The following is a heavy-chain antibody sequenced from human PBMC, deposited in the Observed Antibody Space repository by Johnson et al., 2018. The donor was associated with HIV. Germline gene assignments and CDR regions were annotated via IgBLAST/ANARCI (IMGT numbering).Heavy chain of an antibody. CDR1: GLSFSNFG. Sequence: VESGGGVVQPGKSLTLSCVGSGLSFSNFGIHWVRQAPGKGPEWVAVISFDGNLKKYADSVKGRFTISRDNSKNTLYIQMNSLRAEDTAVYYCALVLGALPGAFDICGQGTMVTVSS. V-gene: IGHV3-33*03. CDR2: ISFDGNLK. CDR3: ALVLGALPGAFDI. D-gene: IGHD3-16*01. J-gene: IGHJ3*02.